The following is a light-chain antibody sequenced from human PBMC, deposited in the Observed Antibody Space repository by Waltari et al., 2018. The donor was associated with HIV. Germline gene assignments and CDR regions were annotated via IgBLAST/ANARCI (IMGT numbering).Light chain of an antibody. CDR1: TSNIGAGYD. V-gene: IGLV1-40*01. CDR3: QSYDISLGGYWV. J-gene: IGLJ3*02. CDR2: GNN. Sequence: QSVLTQPPSVSGAPGQRVTISCTGSTSNIGAGYDAHWYQQVPGTAPKLLIYGNNNRPSGVPDRFSGSRSGTSASLAITGLQADDEADYYCQSYDISLGGYWVFGGGTKLTVL.